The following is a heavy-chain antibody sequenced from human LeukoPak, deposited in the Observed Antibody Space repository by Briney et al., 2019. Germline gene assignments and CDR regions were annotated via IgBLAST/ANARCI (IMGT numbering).Heavy chain of an antibody. CDR2: IYFSGST. Sequence: SETLSLTCTVSGGSISSGGYYWSWIRQHPGKGPEWIGTIYFSGSTYYNPSLKSRLTISIDTSKNQFSLKLSSVTAADTAVYFCARGGDSGYDDLDYWGQGTLVTVSS. CDR1: GGSISSGGYY. V-gene: IGHV4-31*03. J-gene: IGHJ4*02. D-gene: IGHD5-12*01. CDR3: ARGGDSGYDDLDY.